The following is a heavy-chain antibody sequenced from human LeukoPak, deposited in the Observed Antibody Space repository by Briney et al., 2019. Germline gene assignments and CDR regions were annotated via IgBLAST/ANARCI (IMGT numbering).Heavy chain of an antibody. CDR2: IYPRDGST. J-gene: IGHJ4*02. CDR1: GYTFTSNY. V-gene: IGHV1-46*01. D-gene: IGHD1-1*01. CDR3: ARGYNPDY. Sequence: ASVKVSCKASGYTFTSNYIHWVRQAPGQGLEWMGMIYPRDGSTSYAQKFQGRVTMTRDTSTSTVYMELSSLRSEDTAVYYCARGYNPDYWGQGTLVTVSS.